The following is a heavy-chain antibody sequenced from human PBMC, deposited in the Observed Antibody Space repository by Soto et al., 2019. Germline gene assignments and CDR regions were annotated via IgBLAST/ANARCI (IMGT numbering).Heavy chain of an antibody. CDR3: ARVYSGSYGQND. D-gene: IGHD1-26*01. CDR1: GGSVSRGSYY. CDR2: IFYSMKNT. J-gene: IGHJ1*01. Sequence: QVQLQESGPGVVRPSETLSLTCVVSGGSVSRGSYYWTWIRQPPGKGLEWIGHIFYSMKNTNYNPSPESLVSISVDTSQNLFSLRLTSVTAVDTAVYYCARVYSGSYGQNDWGQGTLVTVSS. V-gene: IGHV4-61*03.